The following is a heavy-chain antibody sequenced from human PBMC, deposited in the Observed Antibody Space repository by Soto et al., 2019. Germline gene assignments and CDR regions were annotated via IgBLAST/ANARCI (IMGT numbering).Heavy chain of an antibody. Sequence: GGSLRLSCAASGFTFSSYAMHWGRQAPGKGLEWVAVISYDGSNKYYADSVKGRFTISRDNSKNTLYLQMNSLRAEDTAVYYCARDKTYYYDSSGYYSGLDAFDIWGQGTMVTVSS. CDR2: ISYDGSNK. J-gene: IGHJ3*02. D-gene: IGHD3-22*01. CDR1: GFTFSSYA. CDR3: ARDKTYYYDSSGYYSGLDAFDI. V-gene: IGHV3-30-3*01.